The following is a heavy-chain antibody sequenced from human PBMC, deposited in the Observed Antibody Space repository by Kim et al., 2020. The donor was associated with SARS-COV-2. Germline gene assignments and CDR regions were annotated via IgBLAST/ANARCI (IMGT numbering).Heavy chain of an antibody. D-gene: IGHD2-2*01. CDR1: GFTFSSYN. V-gene: IGHV3-48*01. CDR2: ISSSSSTI. Sequence: GGSLRLSCAASGFTFSSYNMNWVRQAPGKGLEWVSYISSSSSTIYYADSVKGRFTISRDNAKSSLYLQMNSLRAEDTAVYYCARSVKYQLPTDVWGQGTTVTVSS. J-gene: IGHJ6*02. CDR3: ARSVKYQLPTDV.